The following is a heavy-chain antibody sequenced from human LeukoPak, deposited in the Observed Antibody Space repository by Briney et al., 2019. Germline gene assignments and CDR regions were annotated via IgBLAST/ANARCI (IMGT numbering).Heavy chain of an antibody. CDR2: ISYTNII. CDR1: GFTFSTYS. D-gene: IGHD6-6*01. Sequence: GGSLRLSCAASGFTFSTYSMNWVRQAPGKGLEWVSYISYTNIIYYADSVKGRFTISRDNAKNSLYLQMNSLRAEDTAVYYCARGRSLYSSSPTQTHYYFDYWGQGTLVTVSS. V-gene: IGHV3-48*01. CDR3: ARGRSLYSSSPTQTHYYFDY. J-gene: IGHJ4*02.